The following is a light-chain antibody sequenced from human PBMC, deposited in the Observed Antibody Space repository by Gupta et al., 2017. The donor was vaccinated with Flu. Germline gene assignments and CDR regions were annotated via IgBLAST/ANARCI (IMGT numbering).Light chain of an antibody. Sequence: QSALTQPASVSGSPGQSITISCTGASSDVGNYNLVSWYQQHPGKAPKLMIVEVNKRPSGAFNRFSGSKSGTTASLTISGLQAEDEADYYCCSYAGSSTLVFGGGTRLTVL. CDR3: CSYAGSSTLV. CDR1: SSDVGNYNL. CDR2: EVN. V-gene: IGLV2-23*02. J-gene: IGLJ2*01.